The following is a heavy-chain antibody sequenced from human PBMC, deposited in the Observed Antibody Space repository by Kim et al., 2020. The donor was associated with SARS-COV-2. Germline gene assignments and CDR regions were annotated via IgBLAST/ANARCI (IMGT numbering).Heavy chain of an antibody. Sequence: GGSLRLSCAASGFTFSSYAMHWVRQAPGKGLEWVAVISYDGSNKYYADSVKGRFTISRDNSKNTLYLQMNSLRAEDTAVYYCASALGGYCSSTSCYNWFDPLGQGTLVTVSS. D-gene: IGHD2-2*01. V-gene: IGHV3-30-3*01. CDR1: GFTFSSYA. CDR2: ISYDGSNK. J-gene: IGHJ5*02. CDR3: ASALGGYCSSTSCYNWFDP.